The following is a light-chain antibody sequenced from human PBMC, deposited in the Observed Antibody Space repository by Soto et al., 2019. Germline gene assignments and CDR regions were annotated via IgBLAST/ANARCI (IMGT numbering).Light chain of an antibody. CDR2: AAS. J-gene: IGKJ2*01. Sequence: DIQMTQSPSSLSASVGDRVTITCRASQSSSSYLNWYQQKPWKAPKLLIYAASSLQSGVTSRFSGSGSGTDFTLTISNLHPDDFATYYCQQSYSTPQTFGQGTKREIK. CDR1: QSSSSY. CDR3: QQSYSTPQT. V-gene: IGKV1-39*01.